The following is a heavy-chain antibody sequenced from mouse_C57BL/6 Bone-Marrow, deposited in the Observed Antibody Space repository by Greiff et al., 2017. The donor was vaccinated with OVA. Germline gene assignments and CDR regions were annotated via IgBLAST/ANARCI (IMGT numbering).Heavy chain of an antibody. J-gene: IGHJ2*01. V-gene: IGHV2-9-1*01. D-gene: IGHD1-1*01. Sequence: QVQLKESGPGLVAPSQSLSITCTVSGFSLTRYALSWVRQPPGKGLEWLGLIWTGGGTNYNSALKSRLSICKDNSKSQVFLKMNILQTDDTARYYCARNRAALYYYGSSFFDYWGQGTTLTVSS. CDR1: GFSLTRYA. CDR3: ARNRAALYYYGSSFFDY. CDR2: IWTGGGT.